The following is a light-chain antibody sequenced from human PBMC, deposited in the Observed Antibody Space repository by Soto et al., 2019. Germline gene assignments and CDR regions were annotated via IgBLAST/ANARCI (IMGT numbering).Light chain of an antibody. J-gene: IGKJ4*01. CDR1: QNIGTW. CDR3: HQYYNYVLN. CDR2: KAS. V-gene: IGKV1-5*03. Sequence: DIQMTQSPSTLSASVGDRVTITCRASQNIGTWLAWYQHKPGRAPKLLIFKASSLDIGVTSRFSGSGSGTEFTLTISSLQPDDFATYYCHQYYNYVLNFGGGTKVEIK.